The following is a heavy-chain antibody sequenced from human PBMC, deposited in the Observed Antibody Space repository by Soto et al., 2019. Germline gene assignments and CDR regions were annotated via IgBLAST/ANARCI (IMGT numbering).Heavy chain of an antibody. V-gene: IGHV3-53*04. Sequence: EVQLVESGGGLVQHGGSLRLSCAASGFTVSSNYMSWVRQAPGKGLEWVSVIYSGGSTYYADSVKGRFTISRHNSKNTLYLQMNSLRAEDTAVYYCARGRDFGGDCPHWFDPWDQGTLVTVSS. J-gene: IGHJ5*02. CDR1: GFTVSSNY. CDR3: ARGRDFGGDCPHWFDP. D-gene: IGHD2-21*02. CDR2: IYSGGST.